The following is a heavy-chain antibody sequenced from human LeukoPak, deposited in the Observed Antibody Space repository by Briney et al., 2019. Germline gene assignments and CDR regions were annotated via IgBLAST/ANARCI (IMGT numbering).Heavy chain of an antibody. CDR3: ARGSGWYAYFDL. V-gene: IGHV4-59*01. CDR2: IYYSGST. CDR1: GGSISSYY. D-gene: IGHD6-19*01. Sequence: SETLSLTCTVSGGSISSYYWSWIRQPPGKGLEWIGYIYYSGSTNYNPSLKSRVTISVDTSKIQFSLKLSSVTAADTAVYYCARGSGWYAYFDLWGRGTLVTVSS. J-gene: IGHJ2*01.